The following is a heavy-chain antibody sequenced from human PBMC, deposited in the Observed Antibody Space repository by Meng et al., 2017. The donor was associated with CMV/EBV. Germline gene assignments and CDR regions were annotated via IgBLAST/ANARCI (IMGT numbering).Heavy chain of an antibody. V-gene: IGHV4-39*01. D-gene: IGHD5-18*01. J-gene: IGHJ4*02. Sequence: SETLSLTCTVSGGSISSSSYYWGWIRQPPGKGLEWIGSIYYSGSTYYNPSLKSRVTISVDTSKNQFSLKLSSVTAADTAVYYCAGHTDTAMGRMGGFFDYWGQGTLVTVSS. CDR3: AGHTDTAMGRMGGFFDY. CDR1: GGSISSSSYY. CDR2: IYYSGST.